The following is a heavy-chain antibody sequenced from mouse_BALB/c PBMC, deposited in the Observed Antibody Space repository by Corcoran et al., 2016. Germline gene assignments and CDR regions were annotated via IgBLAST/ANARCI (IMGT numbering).Heavy chain of an antibody. D-gene: IGHD2-14*01. Sequence: QIQLVQSGPELKKPGETVKISCKASGYTFTNYGMNWVKQAPGNGLKWMGWINTYTGEPTYADDFKGRFAFSLETSASTAYLQINNLKNEDTATYFCARKGDYRYSFDYCGQGTTLTVS. CDR1: GYTFTNYG. J-gene: IGHJ2*01. V-gene: IGHV9-3-1*01. CDR3: ARKGDYRYSFDY. CDR2: INTYTGEP.